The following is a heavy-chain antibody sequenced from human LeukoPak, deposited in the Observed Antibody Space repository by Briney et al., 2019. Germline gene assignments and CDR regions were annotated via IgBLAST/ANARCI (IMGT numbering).Heavy chain of an antibody. CDR2: IIPILGIA. V-gene: IGHV1-69*04. D-gene: IGHD3-9*01. CDR1: GYTFTSYD. J-gene: IGHJ3*02. Sequence: GASVKVSCKASGYTFTSYDINWVRQATGQGLEWMGRIIPILGIANYPQKFQGRVTIIADKSTSTSYMELSSLRSEDTAMYYCATISTYYDKKDGYDIWGQGTMVTVSS. CDR3: ATISTYYDKKDGYDI.